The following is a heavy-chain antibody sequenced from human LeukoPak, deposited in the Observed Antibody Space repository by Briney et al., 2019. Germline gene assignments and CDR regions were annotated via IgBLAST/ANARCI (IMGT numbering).Heavy chain of an antibody. Sequence: PGGSLRLSCAASGFTFSSYGMHWVRQAPGKGLEWVAFIRYDGSNKYYADSVKGRFTISRDNSKNTLYLQMNSLRAEDTAVYYCASLPLRPHLFYDDYWGQGTLVTVSS. J-gene: IGHJ4*02. V-gene: IGHV3-30*02. CDR2: IRYDGSNK. CDR1: GFTFSSYG. CDR3: ASLPLRPHLFYDDY. D-gene: IGHD5/OR15-5a*01.